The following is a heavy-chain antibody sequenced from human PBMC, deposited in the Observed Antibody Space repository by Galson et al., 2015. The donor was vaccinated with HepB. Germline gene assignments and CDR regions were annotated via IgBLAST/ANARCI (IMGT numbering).Heavy chain of an antibody. CDR3: AKDVSSSSVWYFDL. CDR2: ISGSAGYI. V-gene: IGHV3-23*01. CDR1: GFIFSSYA. J-gene: IGHJ2*01. D-gene: IGHD6-6*01. Sequence: SLRLSCAASGFIFSSYAMSWVRQAPGKGLEWVSGISGSAGYINSADSMKGRFTVSRDNSKNTLYLQVNNLRAEDTAVYYCAKDVSSSSVWYFDLWGRGTLVTVSS.